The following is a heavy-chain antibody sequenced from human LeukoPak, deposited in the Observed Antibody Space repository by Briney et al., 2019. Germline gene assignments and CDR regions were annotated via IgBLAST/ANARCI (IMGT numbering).Heavy chain of an antibody. CDR2: MSASDAGT. J-gene: IGHJ4*02. CDR1: GFTFRSYA. CDR3: AKDSSSSGFSAACNFDY. Sequence: GGSLRLSCAAAGFTFRSYAMNWVRQGPGKGLEWVSTMSASDAGTYYADSVKGRFTISRDNSKNTLYLQMNSLRAEDTAVYYCAKDSSSSGFSAACNFDYWGQGTLVAVSS. D-gene: IGHD6-19*01. V-gene: IGHV3-23*01.